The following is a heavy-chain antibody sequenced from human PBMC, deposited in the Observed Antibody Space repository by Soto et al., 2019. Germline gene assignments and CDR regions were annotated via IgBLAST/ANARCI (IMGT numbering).Heavy chain of an antibody. J-gene: IGHJ6*02. Sequence: QTGGSLRLSCAASGFTFSSYDMHWVRQATGKGLEWVSAIGTAGDPYYPGSVKGRFTISGENAKNSLYLQMNSLRAGDTAVYYCARAKSSGPPIPHYGMDVWGQGTTVTVSS. D-gene: IGHD3-22*01. CDR1: GFTFSSYD. V-gene: IGHV3-13*05. CDR2: IGTAGDP. CDR3: ARAKSSGPPIPHYGMDV.